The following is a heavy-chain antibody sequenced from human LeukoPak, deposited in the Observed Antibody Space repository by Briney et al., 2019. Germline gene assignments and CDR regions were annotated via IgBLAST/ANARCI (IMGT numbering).Heavy chain of an antibody. CDR3: ARDQGYTYGQTHYFDL. CDR1: GVSINPYY. D-gene: IGHD5-18*01. V-gene: IGHV4-4*07. Sequence: TPSETLSLTCSVSGVSINPYYWSWIRQSAGKGLEWIGRVYASGTTNYHPSLNGRVTLSVDMSKNHFSLGLSSVTAADTAVYYCARDQGYTYGQTHYFDLWGQGILVTVSS. CDR2: VYASGTT. J-gene: IGHJ4*02.